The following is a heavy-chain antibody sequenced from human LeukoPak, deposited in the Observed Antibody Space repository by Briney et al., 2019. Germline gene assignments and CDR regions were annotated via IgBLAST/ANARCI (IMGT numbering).Heavy chain of an antibody. CDR2: ISGYNGNT. V-gene: IGHV1-18*01. D-gene: IGHD4-23*01. CDR1: GEPFFTYA. Sequence: ASVKVSCKAAGEPFFTYAIHWVRQASGQRLEWMGWISGYNGNTKYAENLQGRVTMTTDTSTSTAYMELRSLRSDDTAVYYCARQHYGGNSVPWDYWGQGTLVTVSS. J-gene: IGHJ4*02. CDR3: ARQHYGGNSVPWDY.